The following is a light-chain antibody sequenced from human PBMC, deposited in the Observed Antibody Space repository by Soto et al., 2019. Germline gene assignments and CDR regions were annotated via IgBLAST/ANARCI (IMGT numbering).Light chain of an antibody. Sequence: DIVLTHNPATLSVSPGERATLSCRASQSVSSSYLVWYQQQPGQAPRLLIYDTSTRATGVPARFSGSGSGTEFTLTISGLQADDVENYYCQHYTSNFGHGTKVDIK. CDR3: QHYTSN. CDR1: QSVSSSY. V-gene: IGKV3-15*01. J-gene: IGKJ3*01. CDR2: DTS.